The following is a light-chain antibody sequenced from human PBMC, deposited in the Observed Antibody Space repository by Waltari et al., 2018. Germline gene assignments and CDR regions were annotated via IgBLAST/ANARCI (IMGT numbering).Light chain of an antibody. CDR2: VNSDGSH. Sequence: VVTQPTSASTPLGATVTLTCTLSSGTSRNVVSRLKQRPEKGPRYLLKVNSDGSHSKGDEIPVRFSGSSSGAERYLTISSLQSDDEADYYCETGGHGTWVFGGGTKLTVL. J-gene: IGLJ3*02. V-gene: IGLV4-69*01. CDR3: ETGGHGTWV. CDR1: SGTSRNV.